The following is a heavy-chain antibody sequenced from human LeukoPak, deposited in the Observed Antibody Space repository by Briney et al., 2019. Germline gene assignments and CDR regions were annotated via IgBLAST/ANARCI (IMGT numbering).Heavy chain of an antibody. CDR3: VRIHCSSTSCYMDY. D-gene: IGHD2-2*02. J-gene: IGHJ4*02. Sequence: GESLKISCKGSGYSFTSYWIGWVRQMPGKGLEWMGIIYPGDSDTRYSPSFQGQVTISADKSNSTAYLQWSSLKASDTAMYYCVRIHCSSTSCYMDYWGQGTLVTVSS. CDR2: IYPGDSDT. CDR1: GYSFTSYW. V-gene: IGHV5-51*01.